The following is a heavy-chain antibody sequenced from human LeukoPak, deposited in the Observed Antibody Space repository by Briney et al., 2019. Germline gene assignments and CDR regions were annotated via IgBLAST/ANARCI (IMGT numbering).Heavy chain of an antibody. J-gene: IGHJ6*03. D-gene: IGHD3-16*01. V-gene: IGHV1-69*05. CDR1: GGTFSRYT. CDR3: AREDGGLGDYVWAPNYYMDV. Sequence: ASVKVSCKASGGTFSRYTISWVRQAPGQGLEWMGEITPIFDTANYPLKFQGRFTMTRDTSTSTVYMELSSLRSEDTAVYYCAREDGGLGDYVWAPNYYMDVWGKGTTVTISS. CDR2: ITPIFDTA.